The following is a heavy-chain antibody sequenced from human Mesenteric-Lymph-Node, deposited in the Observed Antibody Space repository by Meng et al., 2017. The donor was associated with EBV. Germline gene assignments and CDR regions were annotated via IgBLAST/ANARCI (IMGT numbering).Heavy chain of an antibody. Sequence: LHLVKSGAEVKKPCASVRISCKASGYTFTNYALEWVRQAPGQRLEWMGWINVGNGNTKYSQKFQGRVTISRDTSAKTAYVEVSSLRSDDTAVYYCARIRGIDSSTDYWGQGTLVTVSS. V-gene: IGHV1-3*01. CDR3: ARIRGIDSSTDY. CDR2: INVGNGNT. D-gene: IGHD6-19*01. CDR1: GYTFTNYA. J-gene: IGHJ4*02.